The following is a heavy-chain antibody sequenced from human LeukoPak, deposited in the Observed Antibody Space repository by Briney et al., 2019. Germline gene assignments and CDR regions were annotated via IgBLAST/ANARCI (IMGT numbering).Heavy chain of an antibody. Sequence: SGGSLRLSCAASGFTFNSYSMNWVRQAPGKGLEWVSSIGSSSSYIYYADSVKGRFTISRDNAKNTLNLQMNSLRAEDTAVYYCARDLGQYYDTSDNWFDPWGQGTLVTVSS. CDR1: GFTFNSYS. CDR2: IGSSSSYI. V-gene: IGHV3-21*01. CDR3: ARDLGQYYDTSDNWFDP. D-gene: IGHD3-22*01. J-gene: IGHJ5*02.